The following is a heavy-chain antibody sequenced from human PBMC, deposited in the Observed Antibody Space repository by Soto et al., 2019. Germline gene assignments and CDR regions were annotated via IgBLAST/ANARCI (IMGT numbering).Heavy chain of an antibody. J-gene: IGHJ5*02. D-gene: IGHD3-10*01. CDR1: GGSFSGYY. CDR2: INHSGST. CDR3: ARGRDVLLWFGEFGWFDP. Sequence: SETLSLTCAVYGGSFSGYYWSWIRQPPGKGLEWIGEINHSGSTNYNPSLKSRVTISVDTSKNQFSLKLSSVTAADTAVYYCARGRDVLLWFGEFGWFDPWGQGTLVTVSS. V-gene: IGHV4-34*01.